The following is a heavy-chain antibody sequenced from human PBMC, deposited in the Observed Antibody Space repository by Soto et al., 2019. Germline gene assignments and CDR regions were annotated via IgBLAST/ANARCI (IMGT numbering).Heavy chain of an antibody. CDR1: GFTFSSYA. Sequence: QVQLVESGGGVVQPGRSLRLSCAASGFTFSSYAMHWVRRAPGKGLEWMAVMSYDGSKKYYADSVKGRFTISRDNSKNTLYLQMTSLRTEDTALYYCARDGGAYWGQGTLVIVSS. D-gene: IGHD3-16*01. CDR3: ARDGGAY. J-gene: IGHJ4*02. CDR2: MSYDGSKK. V-gene: IGHV3-30-3*01.